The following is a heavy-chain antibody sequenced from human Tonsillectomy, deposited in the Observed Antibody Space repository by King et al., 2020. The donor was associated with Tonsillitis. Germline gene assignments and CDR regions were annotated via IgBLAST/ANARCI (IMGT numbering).Heavy chain of an antibody. CDR2: IYYSGST. Sequence: QLQESGPGLVKPSETLSLTCTVSGGSISSSTYYWGWIRQPPGKGLEWIGNIYYSGSTYYNPSLKGRITISGDTSKNHFSLKLSSVTAADTAVYYCARHAKPQPYYYYYMDVWGRGTTVTVSS. CDR3: ARHAKPQPYYYYYMDV. J-gene: IGHJ6*03. D-gene: IGHD2-2*02. CDR1: GGSISSSTYY. V-gene: IGHV4-39*01.